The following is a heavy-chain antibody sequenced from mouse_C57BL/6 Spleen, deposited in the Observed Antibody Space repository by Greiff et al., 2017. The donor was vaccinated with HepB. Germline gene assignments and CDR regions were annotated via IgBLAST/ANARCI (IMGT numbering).Heavy chain of an antibody. D-gene: IGHD1-1*01. Sequence: VQGVESGPELVKPGASVKISCKASGYAFSSSWMNWVKQRPGKGLEWIGRIYPGDGDTNYNGKFKGKATLTADKSSSTAYMQLSSLTSEDSAVYFCARGDYYYGSSHYFDYWGQGTTLTVSS. CDR2: IYPGDGDT. CDR3: ARGDYYYGSSHYFDY. J-gene: IGHJ2*01. V-gene: IGHV1-82*01. CDR1: GYAFSSSW.